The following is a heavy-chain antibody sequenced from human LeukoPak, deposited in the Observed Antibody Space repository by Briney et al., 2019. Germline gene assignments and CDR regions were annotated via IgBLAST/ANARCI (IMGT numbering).Heavy chain of an antibody. CDR2: VNSNGRNT. J-gene: IGHJ4*01. D-gene: IGHD3-22*01. Sequence: AGSLTLSCAASGFTFSTYAMHWVRQAPGKGLEYVSAVNSNGRNTSHARSVKGRFTISRDNSKNTLYLQMGGLRAEDTALYYCVRDMTGNYYDTWGHESLVSVSS. CDR3: VRDMTGNYYDT. V-gene: IGHV3-64*01. CDR1: GFTFSTYA.